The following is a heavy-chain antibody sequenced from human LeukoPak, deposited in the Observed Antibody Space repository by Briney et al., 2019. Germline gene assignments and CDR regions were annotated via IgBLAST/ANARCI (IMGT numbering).Heavy chain of an antibody. D-gene: IGHD6-13*01. CDR3: AKAGSSSWDAFDY. CDR1: GFTFSTYG. J-gene: IGHJ4*02. V-gene: IGHV3-30*02. Sequence: PGGSLRLSCAASGFTFSTYGMHWVRQAPGKGLESVAFIRYDGSNKYYGDSVKGRFTISRDNSKNTLYLQMNSLRAEDTAVYYCAKAGSSSWDAFDYWGQGTLVTVSS. CDR2: IRYDGSNK.